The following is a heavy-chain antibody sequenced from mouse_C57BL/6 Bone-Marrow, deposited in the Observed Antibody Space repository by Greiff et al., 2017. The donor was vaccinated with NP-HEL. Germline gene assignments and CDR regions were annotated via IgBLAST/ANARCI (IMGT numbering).Heavy chain of an antibody. J-gene: IGHJ4*01. CDR3: TRDYGSSYAMDY. V-gene: IGHV5-9-1*02. Sequence: EVQVVESGEGLVKPGGSLKLSCAASGFAFSSYAMSWVRQTPEKRLEWVAYISSGGDYIYYVGTVKGRFTISRDNARNTLYLQMSSLKSEDTAMYYYTRDYGSSYAMDYWGQGTSVTVSS. D-gene: IGHD1-1*01. CDR1: GFAFSSYA. CDR2: ISSGGDYI.